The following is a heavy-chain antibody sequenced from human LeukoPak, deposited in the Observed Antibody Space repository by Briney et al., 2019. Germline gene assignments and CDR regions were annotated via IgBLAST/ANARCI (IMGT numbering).Heavy chain of an antibody. J-gene: IGHJ4*02. Sequence: PSQTLSLTCTVSGGSISSGVYYWSWIRQPPGKGLEWIGYIYYSGSTYYNPSLKSRVTISVDTSKNQFSLKLSSVTAADTAVYYCASPRARGGSYPFDYWGQGTLVTVSS. CDR3: ASPRARGGSYPFDY. D-gene: IGHD1-26*01. CDR2: IYYSGST. V-gene: IGHV4-30-4*08. CDR1: GGSISSGVYY.